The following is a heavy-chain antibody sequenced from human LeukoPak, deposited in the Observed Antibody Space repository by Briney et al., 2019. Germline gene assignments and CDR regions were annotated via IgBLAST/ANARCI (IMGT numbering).Heavy chain of an antibody. CDR2: IYPRDSDT. CDR3: ARSDSSTLTWFDP. CDR1: GYSFANYW. J-gene: IGHJ5*02. Sequence: GESLKISCKGSGYSFANYWVAWVRQMPGRGLEWMGSIYPRDSDTKYNPSFQGQVSISADKSISTAYLQWNSLQASDTAIYYCARSDSSTLTWFDPWGQGTLVTVSS. V-gene: IGHV5-51*01.